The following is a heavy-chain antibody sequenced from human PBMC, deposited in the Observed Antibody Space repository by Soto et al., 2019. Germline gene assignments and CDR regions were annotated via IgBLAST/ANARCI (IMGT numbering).Heavy chain of an antibody. CDR2: LDPSDSYS. D-gene: IGHD2-15*01. CDR1: GYSFTTYW. CDR3: ATYCSGGSCYLDYYYYGMDV. V-gene: IGHV5-10-1*04. Sequence: GESVKISCQGSGYSFTTYWISWVRQMPGKGLEWMGRLDPSDSYSNFSPSFEGQVTISVDKSINTVYLQWSSLKASDPAIYYCATYCSGGSCYLDYYYYGMDVWGQGTMVTVSS. J-gene: IGHJ6*02.